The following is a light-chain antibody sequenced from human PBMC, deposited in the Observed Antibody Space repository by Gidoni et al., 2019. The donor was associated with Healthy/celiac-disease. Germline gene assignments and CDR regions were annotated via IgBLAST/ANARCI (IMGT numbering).Light chain of an antibody. CDR3: SSYTSSSTWV. Sequence: QSALTQPASVSGSPGQSITISCTGTSSDVGGYNYVSWYQQHPGKAPKLRIYEVSNRPSGVPDRFSGSKSGNTASLTISGLQAEDEADYYCSSYTSSSTWVFGGGTKLTVL. CDR1: SSDVGGYNY. CDR2: EVS. J-gene: IGLJ3*02. V-gene: IGLV2-14*01.